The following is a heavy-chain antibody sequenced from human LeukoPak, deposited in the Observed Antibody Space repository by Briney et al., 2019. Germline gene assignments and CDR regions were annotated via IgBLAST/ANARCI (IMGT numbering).Heavy chain of an antibody. CDR2: IYYSGST. CDR1: GGSISSGGYY. Sequence: SETLSLTCTVSGGSISSGGYYWSWIRQHPGKGLEWIGYIYYSGSTYYSPSLKSRVTISVDTSKNQFSLKLSSVTAADTAVYYCARGRKAIVAVDYWGQGTLVTVSS. V-gene: IGHV4-31*03. J-gene: IGHJ4*02. CDR3: ARGRKAIVAVDY. D-gene: IGHD2-2*01.